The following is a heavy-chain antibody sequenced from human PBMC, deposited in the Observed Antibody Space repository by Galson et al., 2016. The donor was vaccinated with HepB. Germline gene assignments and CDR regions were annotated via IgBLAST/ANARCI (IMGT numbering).Heavy chain of an antibody. CDR2: ISGSSNYM. V-gene: IGHV3-21*01. CDR3: ARAKSGSLIEAMTSLDC. Sequence: SLRLSCAASGFTFSSYSMNWVRQAPGKGLEWVSSISGSSNYMYHADSVKGRFTISRDNAKSSLFLQMNSLRAEAAAVYFCARAKSGSLIEAMTSLDCWGHGTLVTVSS. D-gene: IGHD1-26*01. CDR1: GFTFSSYS. J-gene: IGHJ4*01.